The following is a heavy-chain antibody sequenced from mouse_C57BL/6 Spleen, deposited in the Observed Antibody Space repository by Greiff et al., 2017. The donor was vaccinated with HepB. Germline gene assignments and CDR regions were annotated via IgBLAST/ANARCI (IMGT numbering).Heavy chain of an antibody. J-gene: IGHJ2*01. V-gene: IGHV1-77*01. Sequence: QVQLQESGAELVKPGASVKISCKASGYTFTDYYINWVKQRPGQGLEWIGKIGPGSGSTYYNEKFKGKATLTADKSSSTAYMQLSSLTSEDSAVYFCARSPIYYYGSSNGNYFDYWGQGTTLTVSS. CDR2: IGPGSGST. CDR3: ARSPIYYYGSSNGNYFDY. CDR1: GYTFTDYY. D-gene: IGHD1-1*01.